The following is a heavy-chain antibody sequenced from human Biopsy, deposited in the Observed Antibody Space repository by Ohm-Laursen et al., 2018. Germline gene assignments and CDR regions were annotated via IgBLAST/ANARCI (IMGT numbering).Heavy chain of an antibody. D-gene: IGHD3-22*01. CDR3: ARDYDTSGYYYVS. CDR2: IFYRGST. Sequence: TLSLTCTVSGGSISNNNYYWGWIRQPPVKGLEWIGSIFYRGSTHYKPSLKSRVNISVDTSKNQFSLKLNSVTAADTAVYYCARDYDTSGYYYVSWGQGTLVTVSS. CDR1: GGSISNNNYY. V-gene: IGHV4-39*01. J-gene: IGHJ5*02.